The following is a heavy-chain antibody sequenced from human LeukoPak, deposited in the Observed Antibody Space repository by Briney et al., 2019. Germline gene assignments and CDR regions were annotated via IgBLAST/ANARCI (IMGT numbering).Heavy chain of an antibody. D-gene: IGHD3-9*01. CDR1: RFTFSTYW. CDR3: AKGELRYFDWLSGY. V-gene: IGHV3-7*01. Sequence: GGSLRLSCAASRFTFSTYWMSWVRQAPGKGLEWVANIKQDGSEKYYVDSVKGRFTISRDNAKNSLYLQMNSLRAEDTAVYYCAKGELRYFDWLSGYWGQGTLVTVSS. CDR2: IKQDGSEK. J-gene: IGHJ4*02.